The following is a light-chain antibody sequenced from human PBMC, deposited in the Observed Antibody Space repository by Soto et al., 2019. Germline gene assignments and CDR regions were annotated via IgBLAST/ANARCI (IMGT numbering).Light chain of an antibody. CDR3: QVWDSSSDHQL. J-gene: IGLJ3*02. V-gene: IGLV1-40*01. CDR2: GDN. Sequence: QSVLTQPPSVSGAPGQRVIISCTGGSSNIGANNDVHWYQQTPGRAPKLLIYGDNNRPSGVPDRFSGSKSGTSASLAITGLQAEDEADYYCQVWDSSSDHQLFGGGTKLTVL. CDR1: SSNIGANND.